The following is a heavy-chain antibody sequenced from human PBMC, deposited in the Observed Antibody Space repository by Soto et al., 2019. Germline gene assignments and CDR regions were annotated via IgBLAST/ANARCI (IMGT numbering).Heavy chain of an antibody. V-gene: IGHV3-13*01. CDR1: GFTFSSYD. D-gene: IGHD2-21*01. CDR3: ARDKGDGSFDY. CDR2: IGTAGDT. Sequence: PGGSLRLSCAASGFTFSSYDMHWVRQATRKGLEWVSAIGTAGDTYYPGSVKGRFTISRENAKNSLYLQMNSLRAGDTAVYYCARDKGDGSFDYWGQGTLVTVSS. J-gene: IGHJ4*02.